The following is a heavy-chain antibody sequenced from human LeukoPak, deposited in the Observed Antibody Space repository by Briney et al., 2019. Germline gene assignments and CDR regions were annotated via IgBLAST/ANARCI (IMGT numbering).Heavy chain of an antibody. Sequence: GGSLRLSCAASGFTFSSYAMSWVRQAPGKGLEWVSAISGSGGSTYYADSVKGRFTISRDNAKNSLSLHMNSLRAEDTAVYYCARDQGYCTSVSCRGDAFDVWGQGSMVSVSS. CDR1: GFTFSSYA. CDR2: ISGSGGST. J-gene: IGHJ3*01. V-gene: IGHV3-23*01. D-gene: IGHD2-2*01. CDR3: ARDQGYCTSVSCRGDAFDV.